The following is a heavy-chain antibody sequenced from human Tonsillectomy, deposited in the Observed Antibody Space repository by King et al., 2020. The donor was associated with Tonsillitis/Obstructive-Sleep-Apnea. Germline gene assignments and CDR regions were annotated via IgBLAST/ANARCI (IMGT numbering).Heavy chain of an antibody. D-gene: IGHD6-19*01. CDR1: GFTFSAYS. Sequence: VQLVESGGGLVKPGGSLRLSCAASGFTFSAYSMNWVRQAPGKGLEGVSSISSSSSYIYYADSVKGRFTISRDNAQNSLYLQMNSLRVEDTAVYYCTREIAVAVTFFDYWGQGTLVTVSS. CDR3: TREIAVAVTFFDY. J-gene: IGHJ4*02. CDR2: ISSSSSYI. V-gene: IGHV3-21*01.